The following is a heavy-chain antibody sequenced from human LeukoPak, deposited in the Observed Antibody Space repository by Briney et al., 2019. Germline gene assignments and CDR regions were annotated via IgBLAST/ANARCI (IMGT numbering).Heavy chain of an antibody. J-gene: IGHJ4*02. D-gene: IGHD3-22*01. Sequence: SETLSLTCAVYGGSFSGYYWSWIRQPPGKGLESIGEINHSGSTNYNPSLKSRVTISVDTSKNQFSLKLSSVTAADTAVYYCATHYYDRPGVDEFDYRGQGTLVTVSS. CDR3: ATHYYDRPGVDEFDY. V-gene: IGHV4-34*01. CDR2: INHSGST. CDR1: GGSFSGYY.